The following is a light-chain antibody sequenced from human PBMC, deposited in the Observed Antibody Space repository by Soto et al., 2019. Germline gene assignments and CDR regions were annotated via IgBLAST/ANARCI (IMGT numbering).Light chain of an antibody. J-gene: IGKJ1*01. CDR1: QSVSTNF. Sequence: EIVLTQSPGTLSLSPGEGATLSCRASQSVSTNFFAWYQQKPGQAPRLLMYGASTRATGIPDRFSGSGSGTDFTLTISTLEPEDFAVYYCQQYGRTSWTFGQGTKVEIK. V-gene: IGKV3-20*01. CDR3: QQYGRTSWT. CDR2: GAS.